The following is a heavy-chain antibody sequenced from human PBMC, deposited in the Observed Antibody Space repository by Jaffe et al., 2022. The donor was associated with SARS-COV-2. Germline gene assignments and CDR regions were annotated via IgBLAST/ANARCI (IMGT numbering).Heavy chain of an antibody. D-gene: IGHD5-12*01. CDR1: GFTFSNYA. Sequence: QVQLVESGGGVVQPGRSLTLSCAASGFTFSNYAMHWVRQAPGKGLEWVSLIWYDGSNKYYADSVKGRFTISRDNSKNTLYLQMNSLRAEDTAVYYCARTPHYHDYSGYYYFDSWGQGTLVTVSS. CDR2: IWYDGSNK. J-gene: IGHJ4*02. CDR3: ARTPHYHDYSGYYYFDS. V-gene: IGHV3-33*01.